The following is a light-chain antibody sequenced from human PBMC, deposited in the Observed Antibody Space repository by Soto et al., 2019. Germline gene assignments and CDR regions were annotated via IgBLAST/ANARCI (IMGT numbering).Light chain of an antibody. CDR2: GAS. CDR3: QQYMSSVT. J-gene: IGKJ1*01. CDR1: QSVDITF. Sequence: EIVLTQSPGSLSLSPGETATLSCGASQSVDITFFAWYQKKPGQAPRLLIYGASKRATDIPDRFTGSGSGTDFTLTISRLEPEDFALYYCQQYMSSVTFGQGTRVEIK. V-gene: IGKV3-20*01.